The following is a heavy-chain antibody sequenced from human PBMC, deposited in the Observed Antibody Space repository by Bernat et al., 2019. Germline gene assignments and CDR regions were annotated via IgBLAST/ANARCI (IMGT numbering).Heavy chain of an antibody. CDR3: AGMVVTAAHDAFDI. D-gene: IGHD2-21*02. J-gene: IGHJ3*02. CDR2: INHSGST. CDR1: GYSISSGYF. Sequence: QVQLQESGPGLVKPSETLSLSCAVSGYSISSGYFWGWIRQPPGKGLEWIGEINHSGSTNYNPSLKSRVTISVDTSKNQFSLKLSSVTAADTAVYYCAGMVVTAAHDAFDIWGQGTMVTVSS. V-gene: IGHV4-38-2*01.